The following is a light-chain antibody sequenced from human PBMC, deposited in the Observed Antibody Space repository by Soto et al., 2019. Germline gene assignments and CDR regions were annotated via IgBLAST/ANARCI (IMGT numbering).Light chain of an antibody. Sequence: DIQMTQSPSTLSASVGDRVTITCRASQTISSWLAWYQQKPGKAPTLLIYDASTLERGVPSRFSGTGSGTEFTLSIDSLQPDDFATYYCQQYHTSSITFGQRTRLEIK. CDR1: QTISSW. CDR3: QQYHTSSIT. V-gene: IGKV1-5*01. J-gene: IGKJ5*01. CDR2: DAS.